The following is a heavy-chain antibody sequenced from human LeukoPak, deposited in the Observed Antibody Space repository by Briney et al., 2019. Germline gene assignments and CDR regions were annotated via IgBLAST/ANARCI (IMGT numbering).Heavy chain of an antibody. CDR3: ARVRESSGWDYFDY. V-gene: IGHV4-4*02. CDR1: GGSISSSNW. D-gene: IGHD6-19*01. J-gene: IGHJ4*02. Sequence: PSGTLSLTCAVSGGSISSSNWWSWVRQPPGKGLEWIGEIYHSGNTNYNPSLKSRVTISVDKSKNQFSLKLTSVTAADTAVYYCARVRESSGWDYFDYWGQGAQVTVSS. CDR2: IYHSGNT.